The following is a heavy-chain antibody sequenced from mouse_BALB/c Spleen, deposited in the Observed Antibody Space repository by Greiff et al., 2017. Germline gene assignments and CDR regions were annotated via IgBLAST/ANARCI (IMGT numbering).Heavy chain of an antibody. CDR3: ARWDWCCDV. Sequence: EVQLQQSGAELVKPGASVKLSCTASGFNIKDTYMHWVKQRPEQGLEWIGRIDPANGNTKYDPKFQGKATITADTSSNTSYLQLSSLTSEDTAVFYCARWDWCCDVGGAGTTVTVSA. V-gene: IGHV14-3*02. J-gene: IGHJ1*01. CDR2: IDPANGNT. CDR1: GFNIKDTY.